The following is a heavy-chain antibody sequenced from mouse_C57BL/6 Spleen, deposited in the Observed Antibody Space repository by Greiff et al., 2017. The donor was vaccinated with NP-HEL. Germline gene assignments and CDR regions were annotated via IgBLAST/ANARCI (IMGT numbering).Heavy chain of an antibody. J-gene: IGHJ3*01. V-gene: IGHV6-3*01. D-gene: IGHD2-3*01. CDR2: IRLKSDNYAT. CDR1: GFTFSNYW. Sequence: EVKLMESGGGLVQPGGSMKLSCVASGFTFSNYWMNWVRQSPEKGLEWVAQIRLKSDNYATHYAESVKGRFTISRDDSKSSVYLQMNNLRAKDTGIYYCSYDPWFAYWGQGTLVTVSA. CDR3: SYDPWFAY.